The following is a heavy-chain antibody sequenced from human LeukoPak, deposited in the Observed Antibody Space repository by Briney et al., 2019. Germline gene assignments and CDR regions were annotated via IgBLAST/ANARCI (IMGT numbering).Heavy chain of an antibody. CDR2: ISGSGGNT. D-gene: IGHD3-22*01. CDR3: AKKGDLYYFDGSGYLTTGFDY. V-gene: IGHV3-23*01. Sequence: GGSLRLSCAASGFTFSSYAMSWVRQAPGKGLEWVSAISGSGGNTSNADSVKGRFIISRDNPKNTLYLQMNSLRAEDTAVYYCAKKGDLYYFDGSGYLTTGFDYWGQGTLVTVSS. CDR1: GFTFSSYA. J-gene: IGHJ4*02.